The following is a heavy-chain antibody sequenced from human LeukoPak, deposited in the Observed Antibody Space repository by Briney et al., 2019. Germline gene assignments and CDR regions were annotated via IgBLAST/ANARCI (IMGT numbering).Heavy chain of an antibody. CDR3: ARGTLTYDRGSWYSGGGWFDP. Sequence: PGRSLRLSCVASGFTFSSYAMHWVRQAPGKGLEWVAVISYDGSNKYYADSVKGRFTISRDNSKNTLYLQMNSLRAEDTAVYYCARGTLTYDRGSWYSGGGWFDPWGQGTLVTVSS. CDR1: GFTFSSYA. V-gene: IGHV3-30*04. CDR2: ISYDGSNK. D-gene: IGHD6-13*01. J-gene: IGHJ5*02.